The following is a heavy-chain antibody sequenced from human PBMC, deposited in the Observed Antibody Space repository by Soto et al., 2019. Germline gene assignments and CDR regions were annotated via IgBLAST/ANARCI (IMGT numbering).Heavy chain of an antibody. V-gene: IGHV4-4*07. CDR2: GYTSGST. J-gene: IGHJ6*02. Sequence: PSETLSLTCTVSCGSISSNHWSWIRKPARPGLERIGRGYTSGSTNYNPTLKSRVTVSVYTSKNQFSLKLSSVTAADTAVYYCASDHLTYYYFWSGYSPSYYYYGMDVWCQGTSVT. CDR3: ASDHLTYYYFWSGYSPSYYYYGMDV. D-gene: IGHD3-3*01. CDR1: CGSISSNH.